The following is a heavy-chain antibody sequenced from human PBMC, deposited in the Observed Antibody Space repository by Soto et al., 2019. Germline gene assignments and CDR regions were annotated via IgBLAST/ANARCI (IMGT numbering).Heavy chain of an antibody. Sequence: EVQLVESGGGLAQPGGSLRLSCAASGFTLSSHWMHWVRQAPGKGLVWVSRINRDGSTINYDDSVRGRYTISRDNAKKTLTLQMNSLRAEDTAVYYCARVADCTYSSNCNGRAAFDMWGQGTMVTVSS. V-gene: IGHV3-74*01. D-gene: IGHD6-13*01. CDR1: GFTLSSHW. J-gene: IGHJ3*02. CDR2: INRDGSTI. CDR3: ARVADCTYSSNCNGRAAFDM.